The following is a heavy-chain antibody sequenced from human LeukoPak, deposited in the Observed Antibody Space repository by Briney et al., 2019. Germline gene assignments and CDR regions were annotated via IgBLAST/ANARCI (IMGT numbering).Heavy chain of an antibody. CDR2: IYPGDSDT. D-gene: IGHD3-22*01. J-gene: IGHJ5*02. V-gene: IGHV5-51*01. CDR1: GYSFTSYW. Sequence: GESLKISCKGSGYSFTSYWIGWVRQMPGKGLEWRGIIYPGDSDTRYSPSFQGQVTISADKSISTAYLQWSSLKASDTAMYYCAQYDSSGYQNFDPWGQGTLVTVSS. CDR3: AQYDSSGYQNFDP.